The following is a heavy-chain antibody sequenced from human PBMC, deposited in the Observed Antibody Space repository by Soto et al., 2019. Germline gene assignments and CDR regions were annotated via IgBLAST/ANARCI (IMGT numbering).Heavy chain of an antibody. CDR3: TRSAISPYGGLIGPFDY. J-gene: IGHJ4*02. V-gene: IGHV1-3*05. CDR2: IKPVNGNT. CDR1: GYTFTAYA. D-gene: IGHD3-16*02. Sequence: QVQLAQSGAEERKPGASVKVSCEATGYTFTAYAMHWVRQAPGQRLEWMGWIKPVNGNTKYSQKFQGRLTITSDTSANTMYMELSSLTSEDTAMYYCTRSAISPYGGLIGPFDYWGQGNLVTVSS.